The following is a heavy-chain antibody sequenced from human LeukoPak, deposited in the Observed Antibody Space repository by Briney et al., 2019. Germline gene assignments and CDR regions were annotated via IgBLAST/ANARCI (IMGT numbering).Heavy chain of an antibody. CDR1: GFTFSSSA. CDR3: AADPINCGSDCYSAFDI. J-gene: IGHJ3*02. Sequence: SVKVSCKASGFTFSSSAMQWVRQARGQRLEWIGWIVGGSGNTNYAQKFQGRVTITRDMSTSTAYLELSSLRSEDTAVYYCAADPINCGSDCYSAFDIWGQGTMVTVSS. D-gene: IGHD2-21*02. V-gene: IGHV1-58*02. CDR2: IVGGSGNT.